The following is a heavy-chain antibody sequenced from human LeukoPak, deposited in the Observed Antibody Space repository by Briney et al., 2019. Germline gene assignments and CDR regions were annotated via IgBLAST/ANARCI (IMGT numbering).Heavy chain of an antibody. V-gene: IGHV4-59*01. CDR2: ISDIGRT. CDR1: GGSINNYY. J-gene: IGHJ4*02. CDR3: AGNQLGSGWDSSAY. Sequence: SETLSLTCTVSGGSINNYYWSWIRQPPGKGLAWIGYISDIGRTNYNPSLRSRVTISVDTSKNQFSLKLNSVSAADTAVYYCAGNQLGSGWDSSAYWGQGTRVTVSS. D-gene: IGHD6-19*01.